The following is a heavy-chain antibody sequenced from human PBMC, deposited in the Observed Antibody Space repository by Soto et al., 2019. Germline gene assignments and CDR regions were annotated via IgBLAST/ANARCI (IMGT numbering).Heavy chain of an antibody. V-gene: IGHV1-2*04. J-gene: IGHJ4*02. CDR2: INPNSGGT. CDR3: ARDIDYDSSGYFDY. D-gene: IGHD3-22*01. CDR1: GYTFTGYY. Sequence: GASVKVSCKASGYTFTGYYMHWVRQAPGQGLEWMGWINPNSGGTNYAQKFQGWVTMTRDTSISTAYMELSRLRSDDTAVYYCARDIDYDSSGYFDYWGQGTLVTVSS.